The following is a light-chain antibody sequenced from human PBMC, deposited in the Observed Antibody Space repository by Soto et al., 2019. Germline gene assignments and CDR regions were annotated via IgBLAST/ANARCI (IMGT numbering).Light chain of an antibody. CDR2: DVR. CDR1: SSYVGGYNY. V-gene: IGLV2-14*01. J-gene: IGLJ2*01. Sequence: QSALTQPASVSGSPGQSIAISCTGSSSYVGGYNYVSWYQQHLGKAPKLMIYDVRNRPSGVSDRFSGSKSGNTASLTISGLQAEDEAEYYCSSYTSSSTVIFGGGTKLTVL. CDR3: SSYTSSSTVI.